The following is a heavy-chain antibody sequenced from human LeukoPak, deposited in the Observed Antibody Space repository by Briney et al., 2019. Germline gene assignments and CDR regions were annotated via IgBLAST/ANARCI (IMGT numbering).Heavy chain of an antibody. CDR3: AKDTMAAAGPGAFDI. CDR1: GFTFDDYA. Sequence: PGGSLRLSCAASGFTFDDYAMHWVRQAPGKGLEWVSGISWNSGSIGYADSVKGRFTISRDNAKNSLYLQMNSLRAEDMALYYCAKDTMAAAGPGAFDIWGQGTMVTVSS. D-gene: IGHD6-13*01. J-gene: IGHJ3*02. V-gene: IGHV3-9*03. CDR2: ISWNSGSI.